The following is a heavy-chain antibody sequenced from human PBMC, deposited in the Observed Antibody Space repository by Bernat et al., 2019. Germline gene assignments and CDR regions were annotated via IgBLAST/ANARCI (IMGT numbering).Heavy chain of an antibody. D-gene: IGHD4-17*01. V-gene: IGHV4-59*01. CDR1: GGSISSYY. Sequence: QLQLQESGPGLVKPSETLSLTCTVSGGSISSYYWSWIRQPPGKGLEWIGYIYYSGSTNYNPSLKSRVTISVDTSKNQFSLKLSSVTAADTAVYYCARELRLDAFDIWGQGTMVTVSS. CDR3: ARELRLDAFDI. CDR2: IYYSGST. J-gene: IGHJ3*02.